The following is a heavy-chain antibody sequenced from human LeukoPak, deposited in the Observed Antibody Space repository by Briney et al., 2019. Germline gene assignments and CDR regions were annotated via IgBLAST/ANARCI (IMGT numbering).Heavy chain of an antibody. D-gene: IGHD1-26*01. J-gene: IGHJ4*02. Sequence: GGSLRLSCAASGFTFSSYWMSWVRQAPGKGLEWVANIKQDGSEKYYVDSVKGRFTISRDNAKNSLYLQMNSLRVEDTAVYYCARGGRVGASDYWGQGTLVTVSS. CDR2: IKQDGSEK. CDR1: GFTFSSYW. V-gene: IGHV3-7*01. CDR3: ARGGRVGASDY.